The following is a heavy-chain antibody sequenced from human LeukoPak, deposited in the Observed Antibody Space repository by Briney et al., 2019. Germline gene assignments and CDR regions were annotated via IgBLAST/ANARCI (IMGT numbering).Heavy chain of an antibody. CDR1: GGSFSGYY. Sequence: SETLSLTCAVYGGSFSGYYWSWLRQPPGKGLEWIGEINHSGSTNYNPSLKSRVTISVDTSKNQFSLKLSSVTAADTAVYYCARGPQRMLLYNWFDPWGQGTLVTVSS. V-gene: IGHV4-34*01. J-gene: IGHJ5*02. D-gene: IGHD2-8*01. CDR2: INHSGST. CDR3: ARGPQRMLLYNWFDP.